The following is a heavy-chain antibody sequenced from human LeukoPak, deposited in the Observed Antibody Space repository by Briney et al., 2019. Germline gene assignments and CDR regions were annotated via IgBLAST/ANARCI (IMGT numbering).Heavy chain of an antibody. J-gene: IGHJ4*02. CDR1: GFTFSSYG. CDR3: ALGLRFLEWLPDY. Sequence: GGCLRLSCAASGFTFSSYGMHWVRQAPGKGLEWLAVIWYDGSNKYYADSVKGRLTISRDNSKNTLYLQMNSLRAEDTAVYYCALGLRFLEWLPDYWGQGTLVTVSS. V-gene: IGHV3-30*02. D-gene: IGHD3-3*01. CDR2: IWYDGSNK.